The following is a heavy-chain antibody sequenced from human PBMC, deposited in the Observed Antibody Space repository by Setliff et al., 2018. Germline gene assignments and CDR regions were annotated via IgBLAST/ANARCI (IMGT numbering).Heavy chain of an antibody. V-gene: IGHV4-38-2*01. J-gene: IGHJ4*01. CDR2: IYYSGST. Sequence: SETLSLTCAVSGYSISSGYYWGWIRQPPGKGLEWIGSIYYSGSTYYNPSLKSRVTISVDTSKNQFSLKLSSVTAADTAIYYCARSDDNFQYPDYWGQGTLVTVSS. CDR3: ARSDDNFQYPDY. D-gene: IGHD1-1*01. CDR1: GYSISSGYY.